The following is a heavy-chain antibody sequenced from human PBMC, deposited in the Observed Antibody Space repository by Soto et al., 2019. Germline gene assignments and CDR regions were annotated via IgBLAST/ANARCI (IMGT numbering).Heavy chain of an antibody. CDR3: ARGIRNWNYYYYMDV. J-gene: IGHJ6*03. CDR1: GGSISSGGYY. Sequence: SEILSLTCTVSGGSISSGGYYWSWIRQHPGKGLEWIGYIYYSGSTYYNPSLKSRVTISVGTSKNQFSLKLSSVTAADTAVYYCARGIRNWNYYYYMDVWGKGTTVTVSS. CDR2: IYYSGST. D-gene: IGHD1-1*01. V-gene: IGHV4-31*03.